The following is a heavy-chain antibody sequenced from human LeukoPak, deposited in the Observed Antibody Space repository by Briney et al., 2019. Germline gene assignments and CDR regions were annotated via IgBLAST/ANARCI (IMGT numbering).Heavy chain of an antibody. D-gene: IGHD3-3*01. V-gene: IGHV3-48*04. J-gene: IGHJ4*02. CDR2: ISSSSSTI. CDR3: ARGFLEWLFPGFDY. CDR1: GFTFSSYS. Sequence: PGGTLRLSCAASGFTFSSYSMNWVRQAPGKGLEWVSYISSSSSTIYYADSVKGRFTISRDNAKNSLYLQMNSLRAEDTAVYYCARGFLEWLFPGFDYWGQGTLVTVSS.